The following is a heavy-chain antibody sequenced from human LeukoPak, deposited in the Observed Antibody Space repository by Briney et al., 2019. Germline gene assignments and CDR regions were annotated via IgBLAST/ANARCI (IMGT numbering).Heavy chain of an antibody. CDR2: ISYDGSNK. CDR3: AVSSGSFAP. V-gene: IGHV3-30-3*01. Sequence: GGSLRLSCAASGFTFSSYAMHRVRQAPGKGLEWVAVISYDGSNKYYADSVKGRFTISRDNSKNTLYLQMNSLRAEDTAVYYCAVSSGSFAPWGQGTLVTVSS. J-gene: IGHJ5*02. CDR1: GFTFSSYA. D-gene: IGHD1-26*01.